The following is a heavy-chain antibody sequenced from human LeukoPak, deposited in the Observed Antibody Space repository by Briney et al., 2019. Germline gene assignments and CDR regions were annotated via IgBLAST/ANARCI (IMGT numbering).Heavy chain of an antibody. CDR2: ISYDGSSR. Sequence: GESLRLSCAASGFTFTNYAMHWVRQAPGKGLEWVAIISYDGSSRYYADSVKGRFTISRDNSKNTLYLQMNSLRAEDTAVYYCARDRGYCSGIACYPTYYFDYWGQGTLVTVSS. J-gene: IGHJ4*02. CDR1: GFTFTNYA. V-gene: IGHV3-30*04. D-gene: IGHD2-15*01. CDR3: ARDRGYCSGIACYPTYYFDY.